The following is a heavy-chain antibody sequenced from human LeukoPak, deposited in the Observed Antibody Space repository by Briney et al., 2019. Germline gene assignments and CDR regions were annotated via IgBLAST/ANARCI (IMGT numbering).Heavy chain of an antibody. V-gene: IGHV4-4*07. J-gene: IGHJ5*02. CDR3: ARVRITMVRGVIMGSFWFDP. CDR1: GGSISSYY. Sequence: SETLSLTCTVSGGSISSYYWSWIRRPAGKGLEWIGRIYTSGSTNYNPSLKSRVTMSVDTSKSQFSLKLSSVTAADTAVYYCARVRITMVRGVIMGSFWFDPWGQGTLVTVSS. CDR2: IYTSGST. D-gene: IGHD3-10*01.